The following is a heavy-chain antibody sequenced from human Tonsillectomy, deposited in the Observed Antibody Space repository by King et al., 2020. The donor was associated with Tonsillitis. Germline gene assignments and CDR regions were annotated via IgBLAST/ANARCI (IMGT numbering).Heavy chain of an antibody. CDR2: IYAGDSDT. CDR3: ASPRAYCAGHCYSGALDI. CDR1: GYNFANYW. Sequence: VQLVESGTEVKMPGESLKISCKGSGYNFANYWIGWVRQMPGKGLEWMGIIYAGDSDTRYSPTFEGQVTISADKSNNTTYLHWSSLKASDSAMYYCASPRAYCAGHCYSGALDIWGQGTLVTVSS. D-gene: IGHD2-21*02. J-gene: IGHJ3*02. V-gene: IGHV5-51*01.